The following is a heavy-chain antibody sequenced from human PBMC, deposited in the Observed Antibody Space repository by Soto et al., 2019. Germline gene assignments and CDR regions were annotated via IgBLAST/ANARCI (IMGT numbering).Heavy chain of an antibody. J-gene: IGHJ4*02. D-gene: IGHD3-22*01. CDR1: GFTFSSYG. V-gene: IGHV3-30*03. Sequence: GGSLRLSCAASGFTFSSYGMHWVRQAPGKGLEWVAVISYDGSNKYYADSVKGRFTISRDNSKNTLYLQMNSLRAEDTAVYYCAIRVVVNHFHYWGQIPLVTFST. CDR3: AIRVVVNHFHY. CDR2: ISYDGSNK.